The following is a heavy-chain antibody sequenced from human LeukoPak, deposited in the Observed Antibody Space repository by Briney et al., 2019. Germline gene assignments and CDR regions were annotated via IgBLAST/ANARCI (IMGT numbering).Heavy chain of an antibody. Sequence: SQTLSLTCDISGDSVSTNIAAWNWIRQSPSRGLEWLGRTYYRSKWYNDYAVSVKSRITINPDTSKNQFSLQLNSVTPEDTAVYYCARGKQWLTHYFDYWGQGTLVTVSS. V-gene: IGHV6-1*01. J-gene: IGHJ4*02. CDR1: GDSVSTNIAA. CDR2: TYYRSKWYN. D-gene: IGHD6-19*01. CDR3: ARGKQWLTHYFDY.